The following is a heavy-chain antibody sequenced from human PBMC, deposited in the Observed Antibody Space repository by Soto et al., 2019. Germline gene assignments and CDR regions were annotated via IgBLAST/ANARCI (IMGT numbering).Heavy chain of an antibody. Sequence: GGSLRLSCAASGFTFSNAWMSWVRQAPGKGLEWVGRIKSKTDGGTTDYAAPVKGRFTISRDDSKNTLYLQMNSLKTEDTAVYYCTTGGMVRGVIIFYYYYYMDVWGKGTTVTVSS. CDR1: GFTFSNAW. CDR3: TTGGMVRGVIIFYYYYYMDV. D-gene: IGHD3-10*01. CDR2: IKSKTDGGTT. V-gene: IGHV3-15*01. J-gene: IGHJ6*03.